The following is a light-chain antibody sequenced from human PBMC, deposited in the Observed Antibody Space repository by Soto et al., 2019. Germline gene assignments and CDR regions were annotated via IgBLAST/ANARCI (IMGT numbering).Light chain of an antibody. V-gene: IGKV1-39*01. Sequence: NQNAQCPSCRSSSVGDRVTISCRASQSISSYLNWYQQKPGKAPKLLIYAASSLQSGVPSRFSGSGSGTHFTLTISSLQPEDFATYYCQQANGFPLTFGQRTRLE. CDR1: QSISSY. CDR2: AAS. CDR3: QQANGFPLT. J-gene: IGKJ5*01.